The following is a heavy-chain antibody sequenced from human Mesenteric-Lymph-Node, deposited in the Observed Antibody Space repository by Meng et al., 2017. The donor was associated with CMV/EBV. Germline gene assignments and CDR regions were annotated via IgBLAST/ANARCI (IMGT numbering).Heavy chain of an antibody. CDR2: INHSGST. J-gene: IGHJ5*02. V-gene: IGHV4-34*01. CDR3: ARDHRPLWFDP. CDR1: GGSFSGYF. Sequence: SETLSLTCAVYGGSFSGYFWSWIRQPPGEGLEWIGEINHSGSTNYNPSLKSRVTLSVDTSKNQFSLTLTSVTTADTAVYYCARDHRPLWFDPWGQGTLVTVSS.